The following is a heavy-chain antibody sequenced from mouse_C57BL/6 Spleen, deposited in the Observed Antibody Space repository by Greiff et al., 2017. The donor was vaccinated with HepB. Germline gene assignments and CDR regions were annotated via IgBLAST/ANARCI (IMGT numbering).Heavy chain of an antibody. Sequence: VQLQQPGAELVKPGASVKLSCKASGYTFTSYWMQWVKQRPGQGLEWIGEIDPSDSYTNYNQKFKGKATLTVDTSSSTAYMQLSSLTSEDSAVYYCARPDGYPAWFAYWGQGTLVTVSA. CDR2: IDPSDSYT. CDR1: GYTFTSYW. CDR3: ARPDGYPAWFAY. D-gene: IGHD2-3*01. V-gene: IGHV1-50*01. J-gene: IGHJ3*01.